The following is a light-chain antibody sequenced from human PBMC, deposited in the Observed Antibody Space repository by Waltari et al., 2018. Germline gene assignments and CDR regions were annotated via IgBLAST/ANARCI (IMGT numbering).Light chain of an antibody. CDR3: QQYNSYRYT. CDR2: KAS. J-gene: IGKJ2*01. Sequence: DIQMTQSPSTLSASVGDRVTITCRASKSISSWLTWYQQKPGKSPKLLIYKASSLESGVPSRCSGSGSGTEFTLTISSLQPDDFATYYCQQYNSYRYTFGQGTKLEIK. CDR1: KSISSW. V-gene: IGKV1-5*03.